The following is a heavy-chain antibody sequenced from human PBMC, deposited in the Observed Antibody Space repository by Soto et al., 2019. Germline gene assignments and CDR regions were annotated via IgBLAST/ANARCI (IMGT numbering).Heavy chain of an antibody. J-gene: IGHJ4*02. CDR1: GFTFSSYG. D-gene: IGHD3-16*01. CDR2: IWYDGSNK. Sequence: QVQLVESGGGVVQPGRSLRLSCAASGFTFSSYGMHWVRQAPGKGLEWVAVIWYDGSNKYYADSVKGRFTISRDNSKNTLYLQMNSLRAEDTAVYYCARDLGGRQLSYYFDYWGQGTLDTVSS. V-gene: IGHV3-33*01. CDR3: ARDLGGRQLSYYFDY.